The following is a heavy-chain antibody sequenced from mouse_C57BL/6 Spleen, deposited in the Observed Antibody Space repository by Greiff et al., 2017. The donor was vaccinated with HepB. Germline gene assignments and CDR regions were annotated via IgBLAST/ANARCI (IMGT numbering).Heavy chain of an antibody. J-gene: IGHJ1*03. CDR3: ARNPHYYGSSYRYFDV. Sequence: EVQLQQSGPELVKPGASVKISCKASGYTFTDYNMDWVKQSPGKSLEWIGDINPNNGGTIYNQKFKGKATLTVDKSSSTAYMELSSLTSEDTAVYYCARNPHYYGSSYRYFDVWGTGTTVTVSS. D-gene: IGHD1-1*01. CDR2: INPNNGGT. CDR1: GYTFTDYN. V-gene: IGHV1-18*01.